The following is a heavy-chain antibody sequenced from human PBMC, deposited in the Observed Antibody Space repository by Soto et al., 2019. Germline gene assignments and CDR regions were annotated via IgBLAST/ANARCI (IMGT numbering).Heavy chain of an antibody. V-gene: IGHV1-2*02. CDR3: ARDVDFWSGSYGMEV. D-gene: IGHD3-3*01. Sequence: ASVKVSCKASGYTFTGYYMHWVRQAPGQVLEGMGWINPNSGGTNYAQKFQGRVTMTRDKSFSTAYMELSRLRSDDTAVYYCARDVDFWSGSYGMEVLGQGTTVTVSS. J-gene: IGHJ6*02. CDR2: INPNSGGT. CDR1: GYTFTGYY.